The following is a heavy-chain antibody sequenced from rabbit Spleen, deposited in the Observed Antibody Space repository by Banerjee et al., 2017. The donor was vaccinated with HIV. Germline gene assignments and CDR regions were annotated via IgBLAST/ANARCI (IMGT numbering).Heavy chain of an antibody. V-gene: IGHV1S40*01. Sequence: QSLEESGGDLVKPGASLTLTCTVSGVSFSISSYMCWVRQAPGKGLEWIACIDAGSSGFTYFATWANGRFAISKTSSTTVTLQMTSLTAADTDTYFCGSSTDFDWYFTLWGQGTLVTVS. J-gene: IGHJ4*01. D-gene: IGHD1-1*01. CDR3: GSSTDFDWYFTL. CDR1: GVSFSISSY. CDR2: IDAGSSGFT.